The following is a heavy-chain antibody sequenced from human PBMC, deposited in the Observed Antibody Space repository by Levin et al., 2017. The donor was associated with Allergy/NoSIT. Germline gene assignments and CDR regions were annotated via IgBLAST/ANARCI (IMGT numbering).Heavy chain of an antibody. CDR3: AKGPGLLRFLEWSQQHQTTYYFDY. J-gene: IGHJ4*02. CDR1: GFTFSSYA. CDR2: ISGSGGST. D-gene: IGHD3-3*01. V-gene: IGHV3-23*01. Sequence: GGSLRLSCAASGFTFSSYAMSWVRQAPGKGLEWVSAISGSGGSTYYADSVKGRFTISRDNSKNTLYLQMNSLRAEDTAVYYCAKGPGLLRFLEWSQQHQTTYYFDYWGQGTLVTVSS.